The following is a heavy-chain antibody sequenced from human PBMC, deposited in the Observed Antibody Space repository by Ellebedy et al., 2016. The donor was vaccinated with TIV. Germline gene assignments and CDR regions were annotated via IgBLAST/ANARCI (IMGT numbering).Heavy chain of an antibody. J-gene: IGHJ5*02. CDR3: ARGISTMNP. D-gene: IGHD2/OR15-2a*01. V-gene: IGHV4-59*01. CDR1: GASISRYY. CDR2: MFYRGSV. Sequence: ESLKISCTVSGASISRYYWSWIRQPPGKGLEWIGSMFYRGSVNYNPSLKSRVTISVDTSKNQFSLKLSSVTAADTAVYYCARGISTMNPWGQGTLVTVSS.